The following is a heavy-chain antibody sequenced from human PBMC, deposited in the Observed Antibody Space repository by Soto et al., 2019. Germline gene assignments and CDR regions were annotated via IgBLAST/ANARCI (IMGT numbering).Heavy chain of an antibody. CDR3: ARVRDTAMGWEHYFDY. CDR2: ISSSSSYI. J-gene: IGHJ4*02. CDR1: GFTFSSYS. Sequence: GGSLRLSCAASGFTFSSYSMNWVRQAPGKGLEWVSSISSSSSYIYYADSVKGRFTISRDNAKNSLYLQMNSLRAEDTAVYYCARVRDTAMGWEHYFDYWGQGTLVTVSS. V-gene: IGHV3-21*01. D-gene: IGHD5-18*01.